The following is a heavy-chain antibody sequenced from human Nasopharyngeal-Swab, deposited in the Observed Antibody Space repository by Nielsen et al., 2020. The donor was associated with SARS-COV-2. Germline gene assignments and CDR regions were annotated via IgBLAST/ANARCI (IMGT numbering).Heavy chain of an antibody. CDR2: ISYDGSNK. CDR3: ARDLRLAYCSGGSCYSDY. Sequence: GESLKISCAASGFTFSSYGMHWVRQAPGKGLEWVAVISYDGSNKYYADSVKGRFTISRDNSKNTLYLQMNSLRAEDTAVYYCARDLRLAYCSGGSCYSDYWGQGTLVTVSS. V-gene: IGHV3-30*03. J-gene: IGHJ4*02. D-gene: IGHD2-15*01. CDR1: GFTFSSYG.